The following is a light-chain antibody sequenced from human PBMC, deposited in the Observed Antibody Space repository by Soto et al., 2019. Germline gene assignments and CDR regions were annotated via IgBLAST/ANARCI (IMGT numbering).Light chain of an antibody. Sequence: EIVLTQSPGTLSLSPGERATLSCRASQSVSSGYLAWYQQKPGQAPRLLIYAASTRATGIPDRFSGSASGTDFTLTISRLEPEDFAVYYCPQYGYSPKTFGQGTKLEIK. CDR2: AAS. CDR3: PQYGYSPKT. J-gene: IGKJ2*01. CDR1: QSVSSGY. V-gene: IGKV3-20*01.